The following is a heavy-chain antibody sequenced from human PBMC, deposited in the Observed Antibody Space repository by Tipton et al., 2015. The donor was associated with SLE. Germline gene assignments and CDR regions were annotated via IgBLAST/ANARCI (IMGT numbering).Heavy chain of an antibody. CDR1: GFTFSDYY. CDR3: ARILSVYDPLFDD. D-gene: IGHD5/OR15-5a*01. CDR2: ISSSGSTI. J-gene: IGHJ4*02. V-gene: IGHV3-11*01. Sequence: LRLSCAASGFTFSDYYMSWIRQAPGKGLAWVSYISSSGSTIYYADSVKGRFTISRDNAKNSLYLQMNSLRAEDTAVYYCARILSVYDPLFDDRGQGTLFTVSS.